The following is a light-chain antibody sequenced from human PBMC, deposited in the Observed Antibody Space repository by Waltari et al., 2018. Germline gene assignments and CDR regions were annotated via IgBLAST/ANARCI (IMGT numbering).Light chain of an antibody. CDR3: SSYTSSSTLF. V-gene: IGLV2-14*03. CDR1: SSDVGGDNY. CDR2: DVS. J-gene: IGLJ2*01. Sequence: QSALPQPPSVSGSPGTAITTPCPGTSSDVGGDNYVSWYQQHPGKPPKLMIYDVSNRPSGVSNRFSGSKSGNTASLTISGLQAEDEADYYCSSYTSSSTLFFGGGTKLTVL.